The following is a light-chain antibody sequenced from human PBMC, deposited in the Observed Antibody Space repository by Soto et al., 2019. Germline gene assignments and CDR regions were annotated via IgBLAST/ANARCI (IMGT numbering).Light chain of an antibody. CDR2: KAS. V-gene: IGKV1-5*03. CDR1: QRVGGG. Sequence: IQMTQSHSTLSPSFGARPTTTCGASQRVGGGLAWYQQKQGKAPNLLIYKASYLESGVPPRFSGSVSGTEGTITISSPKPEDRATYYCQHSSAFSVTFGQGTKVDIK. CDR3: QHSSAFSVT. J-gene: IGKJ1*01.